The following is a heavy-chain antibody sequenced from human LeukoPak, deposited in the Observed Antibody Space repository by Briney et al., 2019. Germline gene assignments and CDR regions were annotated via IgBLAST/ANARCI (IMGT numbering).Heavy chain of an antibody. CDR3: AGESYYYDSTGKLHYYFDY. Sequence: PSETLFLTCTVSGGSISSYSWSWIRQPPGKGLEWIGYIYYSGGTSYNPSLKSRVTISVDTSKNQFSLNLNSVTAADTAVYYSAGESYYYDSTGKLHYYFDYWGQGTPVTVSS. CDR1: GGSISSYS. J-gene: IGHJ4*02. CDR2: IYYSGGT. D-gene: IGHD3-22*01. V-gene: IGHV4-59*01.